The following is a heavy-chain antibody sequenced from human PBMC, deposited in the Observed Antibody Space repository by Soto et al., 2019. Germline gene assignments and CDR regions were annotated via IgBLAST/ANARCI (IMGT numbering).Heavy chain of an antibody. Sequence: QLQLQESGPGLVKPSETLSLTCTVSGGSISSSSYYWGWIRQPPGKGLEWIGSIYYSGSTYYNPSLKSRVTIAVDTSKNHVSLELSSVTAADTAVYYCARLACGGDCYSSWYYYYGMDVWGQGTTVTVSS. J-gene: IGHJ6*02. V-gene: IGHV4-39*01. D-gene: IGHD2-21*02. CDR3: ARLACGGDCYSSWYYYYGMDV. CDR2: IYYSGST. CDR1: GGSISSSSYY.